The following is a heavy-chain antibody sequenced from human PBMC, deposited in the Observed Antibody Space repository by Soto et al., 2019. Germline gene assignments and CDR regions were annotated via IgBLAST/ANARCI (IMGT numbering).Heavy chain of an antibody. D-gene: IGHD6-19*01. CDR2: ISYDGSNK. CDR3: AKVALGQWLGRYYFDY. J-gene: IGHJ4*02. CDR1: GFTFSSYS. Sequence: QVQLVESGGGVVQPGRSLRLSCAASGFTFSSYSMHWVRQAPGKGLEWVAVISYDGSNKYYADSVKGRFTISRDNSKNTLDLQMNSLRAEDTAVYYCAKVALGQWLGRYYFDYWGQGTLVTVSS. V-gene: IGHV3-30*18.